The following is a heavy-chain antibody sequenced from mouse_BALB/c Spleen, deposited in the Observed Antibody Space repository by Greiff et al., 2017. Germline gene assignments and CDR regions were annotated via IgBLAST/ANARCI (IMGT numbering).Heavy chain of an antibody. CDR3: ARRGLGAWFAY. Sequence: EVKLMESGPGLVKPSQSLSLTCTVTGYSITSDYAWNWIRQFPGNKLEWMGYISYSGSTSYNPSLKSRISITRDTSKNQFFLQLNSVTTEDTATYYCARRGLGAWFAYWGQGTLVTVSA. D-gene: IGHD4-1*01. CDR1: GYSITSDYA. CDR2: ISYSGST. V-gene: IGHV3-2*02. J-gene: IGHJ3*01.